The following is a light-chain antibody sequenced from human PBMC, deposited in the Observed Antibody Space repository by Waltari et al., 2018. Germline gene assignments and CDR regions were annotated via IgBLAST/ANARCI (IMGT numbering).Light chain of an antibody. CDR2: KDS. J-gene: IGLJ2*01. V-gene: IGLV3-25*03. CDR3: QSTDTSDSVV. CDR1: ALPKRY. Sequence: SYELTQPPSVSVSPGQTARITCSGDALPKRYPPWYQHKPGQAPVMVIYKDSERPSGIPERFSGSSSGTTVTLTITGVQAEDEADYHCQSTDTSDSVVFGGGTKLTVL.